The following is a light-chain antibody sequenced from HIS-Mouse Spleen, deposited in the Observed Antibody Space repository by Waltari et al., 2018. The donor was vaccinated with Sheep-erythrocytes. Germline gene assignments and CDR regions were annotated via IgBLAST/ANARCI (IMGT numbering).Light chain of an antibody. J-gene: IGKJ2*01. CDR3: MQGDT. V-gene: IGKV4-1*01. CDR1: QSVLYSSNNKNY. CDR2: WAS. Sequence: DIVMTQSPDSLAVSLGERATINCKSSQSVLYSSNNKNYLAWYQQKPGQPPKLLIYWASTRESGVPDRFSGSGSGTDFTLKISRVEAEDVGVYYCMQGDTFGQGTKLEIK.